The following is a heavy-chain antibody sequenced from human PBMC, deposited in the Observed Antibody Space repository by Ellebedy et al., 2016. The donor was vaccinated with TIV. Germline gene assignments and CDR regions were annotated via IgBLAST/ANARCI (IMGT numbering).Heavy chain of an antibody. D-gene: IGHD2-2*01. V-gene: IGHV1-18*01. J-gene: IGHJ5*02. CDR2: ISAYNGNT. CDR1: GYPFISYG. CDR3: ARVVPVAMSFDP. Sequence: AASVKVSCKASGYPFISYGITWVRQAPGQGLEWMGWISAYNGNTNYAQKLQGRVTMTTDTSTSTAYMELRSLRSDDTAVYYCARVVPVAMSFDPWGQGTLVTVSS.